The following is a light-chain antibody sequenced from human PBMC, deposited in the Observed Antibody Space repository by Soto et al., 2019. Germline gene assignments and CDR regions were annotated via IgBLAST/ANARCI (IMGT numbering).Light chain of an antibody. CDR1: SSDVGGYNY. CDR2: EVS. CDR3: SSYAGSNNVE. V-gene: IGLV2-8*01. Sequence: QSALTQPPSASGSPGQSVTISCTGTSSDVGGYNYVSWYQQHPRKAPKLMIYEVSKRPSGVPDRFSGTKSGNTASLPVSGLQAEDEADYYCSSYAGSNNVECGGGTQLTVL. J-gene: IGLJ2*01.